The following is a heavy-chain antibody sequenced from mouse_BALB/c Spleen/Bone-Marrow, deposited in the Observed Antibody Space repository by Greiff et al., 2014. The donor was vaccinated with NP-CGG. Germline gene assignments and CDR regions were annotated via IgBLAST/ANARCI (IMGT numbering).Heavy chain of an antibody. CDR2: IDPANGNT. J-gene: IGHJ2*01. D-gene: IGHD3-1*01. V-gene: IGHV14-3*02. CDR3: ARFGVDY. CDR1: GFNTKDTY. Sequence: EVQLQQSGAELVKPGASVKLSCTASGFNTKDTYMHWVKQRPEQGLEWIGRIDPANGNTKYDPNFQGKATITADTSSNTAYLQLSSLTSEDTAVYYCARFGVDYWGQGTTLTVSS.